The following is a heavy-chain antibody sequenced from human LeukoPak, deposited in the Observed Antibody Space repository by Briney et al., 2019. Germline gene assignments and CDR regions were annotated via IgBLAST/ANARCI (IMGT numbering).Heavy chain of an antibody. D-gene: IGHD4-17*01. J-gene: IGHJ6*02. CDR3: ARETMTAVTTARHSYYYYGMDV. Sequence: SETLSLTCTVSGGSFSSGSYYWSWIRQPPGKGLEWIGYIYYSGSTNYNPSLKSRVTISVDTSKNQFSLKLSSVTAADTAVYYCARETMTAVTTARHSYYYYGMDVWGQETTVTVSS. CDR1: GGSFSSGSYY. V-gene: IGHV4-61*01. CDR2: IYYSGST.